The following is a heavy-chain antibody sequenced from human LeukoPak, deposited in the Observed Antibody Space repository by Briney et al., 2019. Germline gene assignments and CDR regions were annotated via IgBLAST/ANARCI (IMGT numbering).Heavy chain of an antibody. D-gene: IGHD1-26*01. Sequence: GGSLRLSCAASGFTFSSSAMHWVRQAPGKVLEWVAFIRYDGSHEYYADSVKGRFTISRDNSKNTLYLQMNSVRSEDTALYYCAKPSGSGVDYWGQGTRVTVSS. CDR1: GFTFSSSA. V-gene: IGHV3-30*02. CDR3: AKPSGSGVDY. J-gene: IGHJ4*01. CDR2: IRYDGSHE.